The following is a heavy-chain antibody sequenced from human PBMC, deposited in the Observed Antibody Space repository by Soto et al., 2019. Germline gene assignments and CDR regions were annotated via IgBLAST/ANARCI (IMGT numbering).Heavy chain of an antibody. V-gene: IGHV1-69*01. D-gene: IGHD2-21*01. J-gene: IGHJ6*02. CDR3: ARGNFGGSYYYYYGMDV. Sequence: QVQLVQSGAEVKKPGSSVKVSCKASGGTFSSYAISWVRQAPGQGLEWMGGIIPIFGTANYAQKFQGRVTITADESTSTAYMELSSLRSDDTAVYYCARGNFGGSYYYYYGMDVWGQGTTVTVSS. CDR2: IIPIFGTA. CDR1: GGTFSSYA.